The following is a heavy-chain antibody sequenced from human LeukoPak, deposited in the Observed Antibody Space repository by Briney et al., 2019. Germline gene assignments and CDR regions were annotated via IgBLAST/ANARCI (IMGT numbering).Heavy chain of an antibody. J-gene: IGHJ5*02. V-gene: IGHV4-59*01. CDR1: GGSISSYY. D-gene: IGHD6-6*01. CDR2: IYYSGST. Sequence: PSETLSLTCTVSGGSISSYYWSWIRQPPGKGLEWIGYIYYSGSTNYNPSLKSRVTISVDTSKNQFSLKLSSVTAADTAVYYCAREGGSSIYRPPNWFDPWGQGTLVTVSS. CDR3: AREGGSSIYRPPNWFDP.